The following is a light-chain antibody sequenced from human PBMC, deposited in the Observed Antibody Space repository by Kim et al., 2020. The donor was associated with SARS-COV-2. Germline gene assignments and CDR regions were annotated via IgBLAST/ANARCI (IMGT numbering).Light chain of an antibody. J-gene: IGLJ3*02. V-gene: IGLV2-14*03. Sequence: QSALTQPASVSGSPGQSITISCTGTSSDVGGYNYVSWYQQHPGKAPKLMIYDVSNRPSGVSNRFSGSKSGNTASLTISGLQAEDEAYYYCSSYTSSSTRVFGGGTQLTVL. CDR3: SSYTSSSTRV. CDR2: DVS. CDR1: SSDVGGYNY.